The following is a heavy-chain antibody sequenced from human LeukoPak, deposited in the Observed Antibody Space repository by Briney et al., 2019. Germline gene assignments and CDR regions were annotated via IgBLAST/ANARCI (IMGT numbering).Heavy chain of an antibody. CDR1: GYSISSGYY. Sequence: SETLSLTCAVSGYSISSGYYWGWIRPPPEKGLEWIGNIYHSGDTYYNPSVKSRVTISADTSKNQFSLKLSSVTAADTAVYYCAKVGAYGDYARHDYWGQGTLVTVSS. CDR2: IYHSGDT. CDR3: AKVGAYGDYARHDY. V-gene: IGHV4-38-2*01. D-gene: IGHD4-17*01. J-gene: IGHJ4*02.